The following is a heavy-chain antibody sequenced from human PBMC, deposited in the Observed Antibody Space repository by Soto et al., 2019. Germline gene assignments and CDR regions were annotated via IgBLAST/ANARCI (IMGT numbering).Heavy chain of an antibody. CDR2: ISGSGNKR. CDR1: GFTFSSYA. V-gene: IGHV3-23*01. CDR3: AREVCSGGSCYDSTHHDSNGMDV. Sequence: EVQLLESGGGLVQPGGSLRLSCVASGFTFSSYAMSWVRQAPGKGLEWVAAISGSGNKRYYADHVKGRFTISRDHAKNTVFLHMNSLRVEDTAVYHCAREVCSGGSCYDSTHHDSNGMDVWGQGTTVTVSS. D-gene: IGHD2-15*01. J-gene: IGHJ6*02.